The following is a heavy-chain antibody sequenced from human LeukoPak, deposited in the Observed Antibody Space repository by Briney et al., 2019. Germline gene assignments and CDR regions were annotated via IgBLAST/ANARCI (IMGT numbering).Heavy chain of an antibody. CDR1: GYTFTGYY. Sequence: ASVKVSCKASGYTFTGYYMHWVRQAPGQGLEWMGWISAYNGNTNYAQKLQGRVTMTTDTSTSTAYMELRSLRSDDTAVYYCARGEAMIVVAMYDYWGQGTLVTVSS. D-gene: IGHD3-22*01. CDR3: ARGEAMIVVAMYDY. J-gene: IGHJ4*02. V-gene: IGHV1-18*04. CDR2: ISAYNGNT.